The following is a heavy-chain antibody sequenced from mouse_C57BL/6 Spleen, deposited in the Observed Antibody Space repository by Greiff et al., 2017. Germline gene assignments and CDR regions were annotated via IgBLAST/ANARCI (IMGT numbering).Heavy chain of an antibody. Sequence: VQLQQSGPELVKPGASVKISCKASGYSFTDYNMNWVKQSNGKSLEWIGVINPNYGTTSYNQKFKGKATLTVDQSSSTAYMQLNSLTSEDSAVYYCAAMGTTGRPYAMDYWGQGTSVTVSS. D-gene: IGHD2-14*01. J-gene: IGHJ4*01. CDR2: INPNYGTT. V-gene: IGHV1-39*01. CDR1: GYSFTDYN. CDR3: AAMGTTGRPYAMDY.